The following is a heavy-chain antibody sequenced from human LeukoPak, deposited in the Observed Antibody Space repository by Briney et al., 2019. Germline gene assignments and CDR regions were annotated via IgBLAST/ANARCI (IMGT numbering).Heavy chain of an antibody. Sequence: PSETLSLTCTVSGGSISSYNWSWIRQPPGKGLEWVGYIYYSGSTSYNPSLKSRVSISLDTYKNHFSLKLRSVTAADTAVYCCARYGISGALFANEGWVDYWGQGPLVTVSS. J-gene: IGHJ4*02. CDR1: GGSISSYN. V-gene: IGHV4-59*01. CDR2: IYYSGST. CDR3: ARYGISGALFANEGWVDY. D-gene: IGHD1-26*01.